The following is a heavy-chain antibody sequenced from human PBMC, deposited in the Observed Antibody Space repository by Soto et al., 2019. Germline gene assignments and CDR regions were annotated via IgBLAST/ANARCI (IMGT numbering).Heavy chain of an antibody. J-gene: IGHJ5*02. Sequence: SETLSLTCTVSGGSISDDTYHWGWIRQPPGKGLEWIGSMYYSGTSSYNPSLKSRVSMSVDTSKKQLSLRLTSVTAADTAVYYCARLHCDSPNCVPLDPWGQGTLVTVS. CDR2: MYYSGTS. D-gene: IGHD3-22*01. CDR1: GGSISDDTYH. CDR3: ARLHCDSPNCVPLDP. V-gene: IGHV4-39*01.